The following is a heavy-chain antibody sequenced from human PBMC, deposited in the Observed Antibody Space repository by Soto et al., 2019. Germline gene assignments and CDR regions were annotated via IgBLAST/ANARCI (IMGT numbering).Heavy chain of an antibody. Sequence: ESGGGLVEPGGSLRLSCAASGFIFSTAWIIWVRQAPGKGLEWVGRIKSKIDGGTTDFAASVKGRFAISRDDSQDTMFLQMNSLKSEDTAVYYCTTDSHFSTRLVRFDLWGRGTLVTVSS. CDR1: GFIFSTAW. V-gene: IGHV3-15*07. D-gene: IGHD3-3*02. CDR3: TTDSHFSTRLVRFDL. J-gene: IGHJ4*01. CDR2: IKSKIDGGTT.